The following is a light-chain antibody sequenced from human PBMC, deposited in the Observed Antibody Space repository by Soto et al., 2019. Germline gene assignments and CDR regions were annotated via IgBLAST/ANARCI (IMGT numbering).Light chain of an antibody. CDR1: QSVSSN. V-gene: IGKV3-15*01. CDR2: GAS. Sequence: IVMAQSPATLSVSPWERATLSCRASQSVSSNLAWYQHKPGQAPRLLIYGASTRATGIPARFSGSGSGTEFTLTISSLQSEDFAVYYCQQYNNWPLLTFGGGTKV. CDR3: QQYNNWPLLT. J-gene: IGKJ4*01.